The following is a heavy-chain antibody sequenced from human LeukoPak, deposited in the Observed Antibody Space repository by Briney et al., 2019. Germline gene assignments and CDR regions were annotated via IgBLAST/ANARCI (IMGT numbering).Heavy chain of an antibody. CDR2: IYSGGST. V-gene: IGHV3-66*01. CDR3: ATPDRAYCSSTSCSNGLQHRLDY. D-gene: IGHD2-2*01. J-gene: IGHJ4*02. CDR1: GFTVSSNY. Sequence: GGSLRLSCAASGFTVSSNYMSWVRQAPGKGLEWVSVIYSGGSTYYADSVKGRFTISRHNSKNTLYLQMNSLRAEDTAVYYCATPDRAYCSSTSCSNGLQHRLDYWGQGTLVTVSS.